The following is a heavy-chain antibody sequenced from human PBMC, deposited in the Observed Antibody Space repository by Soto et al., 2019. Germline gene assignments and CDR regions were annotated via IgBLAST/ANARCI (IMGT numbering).Heavy chain of an antibody. D-gene: IGHD3-3*01. CDR1: GFTFTSSA. J-gene: IGHJ6*02. CDR3: AASRPTIIVLVITSPDYGLFV. V-gene: IGHV1-58*01. Sequence: SVKVSCKASGFTFTSSAVQWVRQARGQRLEWIGWIVVGSGNTNYAQKFQERVTITRDMSTSTAYMELSSLRSEDTAVYYCAASRPTIIVLVITSPDYGLFVWG. CDR2: IVVGSGNT.